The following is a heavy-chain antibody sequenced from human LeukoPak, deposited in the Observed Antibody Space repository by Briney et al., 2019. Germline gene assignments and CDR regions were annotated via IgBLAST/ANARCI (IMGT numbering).Heavy chain of an antibody. J-gene: IGHJ4*02. CDR1: GFTVSSNS. V-gene: IGHV3-53*01. CDR2: IYSDNT. Sequence: PGGSLRLSCTVSGFTVSSNSMSWVRQAPGKGLEWVSFIYSDNTHYSDSVKGRFTISRDNSKNTLYLQMNSLRAEDTAVYYCARSYYYGSGAMVDYWGQGTLVTVSS. D-gene: IGHD3-10*01. CDR3: ARSYYYGSGAMVDY.